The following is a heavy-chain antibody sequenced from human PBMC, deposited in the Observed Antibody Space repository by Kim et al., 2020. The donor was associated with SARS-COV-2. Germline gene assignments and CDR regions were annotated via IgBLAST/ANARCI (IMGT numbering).Heavy chain of an antibody. CDR1: GFTFSSYD. CDR2: ISYDGSNK. Sequence: GGSLRLSCAASGFTFSSYDMHWVRQAPGKGLEWVAVISYDGSNKYYVDSVKGRFTISRDNSKNTLYLQMNSLRAEDTAVYYCAREWAGTFDYWGQGTLVTVSS. CDR3: AREWAGTFDY. D-gene: IGHD6-19*01. V-gene: IGHV3-30*04. J-gene: IGHJ4*02.